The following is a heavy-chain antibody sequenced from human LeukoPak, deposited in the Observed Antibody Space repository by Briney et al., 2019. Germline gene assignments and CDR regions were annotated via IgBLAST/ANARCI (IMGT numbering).Heavy chain of an antibody. CDR1: GYTFTSYD. Sequence: ASVKVSCKASGYTFTSYDINWVRQATGQGLEWMGWMNPNSGNTGYAHKFQGRVTMTRNTSISTAYMELSSLRSEDTAVYYCARGGYYYDSSGYYYLAFDIWGQGTMVTVSS. CDR3: ARGGYYYDSSGYYYLAFDI. CDR2: MNPNSGNT. D-gene: IGHD3-22*01. J-gene: IGHJ3*02. V-gene: IGHV1-8*01.